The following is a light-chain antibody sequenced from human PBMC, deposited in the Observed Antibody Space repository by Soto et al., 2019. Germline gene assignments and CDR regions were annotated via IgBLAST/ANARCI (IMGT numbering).Light chain of an antibody. J-gene: IGKJ4*01. CDR1: QSISSW. CDR2: KAS. Sequence: DIHLTQSPSFLSASVGDRVTITCRASQSISSWLAWYQQKPGKAPKLLIYKASTLESGVPSRFSGSGSGTEFTLTVSSLQPDDFATYYCQQYNSVSLLTFGGGTKVDIK. CDR3: QQYNSVSLLT. V-gene: IGKV1-5*03.